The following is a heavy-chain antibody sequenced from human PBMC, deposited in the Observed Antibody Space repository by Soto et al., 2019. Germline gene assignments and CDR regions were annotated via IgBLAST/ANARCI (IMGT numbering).Heavy chain of an antibody. CDR1: GGTFSSYA. CDR3: ARETDGAAAPWYCDL. Sequence: QVQLVQSGAEVKKPGSSVKVSCKASGGTFSSYAISWVRQAPGQGLEWMGGIIPIFGTANYAQKFQGRVTITADESTRTAYMELSSPRSEDTAVYYCARETDGAAAPWYCDLWGRGTLVTVSS. CDR2: IIPIFGTA. J-gene: IGHJ2*01. V-gene: IGHV1-69*01. D-gene: IGHD6-13*01.